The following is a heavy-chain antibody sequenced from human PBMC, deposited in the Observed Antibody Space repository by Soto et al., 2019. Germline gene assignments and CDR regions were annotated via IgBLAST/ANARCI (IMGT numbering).Heavy chain of an antibody. CDR3: AKDEQRLALYIDYYYYGMDV. J-gene: IGHJ6*02. V-gene: IGHV3-30*18. CDR1: GFTFSNYG. D-gene: IGHD6-25*01. CDR2: ISYHGSNK. Sequence: QVQLVESGXGVXQXXXSLRLSCAASGFTFSNYGMHWVRXAPGKGLEWVAVISYHGSNKYYADSVKGRFTISRDNSKNTLYLQMNSLRAEDTAVYYCAKDEQRLALYIDYYYYGMDVWGQGTTVTVSS.